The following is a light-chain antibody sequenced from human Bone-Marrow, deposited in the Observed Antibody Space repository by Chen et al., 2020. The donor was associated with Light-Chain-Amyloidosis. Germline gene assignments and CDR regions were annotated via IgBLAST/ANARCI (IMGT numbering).Light chain of an antibody. CDR3: QSADSSGTYEVI. CDR1: YLPTKY. Sequence: YELTQPPSVFVFPGQTARVNFSGGYLPTKYAYWYQQKPGQAPWLVIHRDTERPSGISERFSGSSSGTTATLTISGVQAEDEADYHCQSADSSGTYEVIFGGGTKLTVL. J-gene: IGLJ2*01. V-gene: IGLV3-25*03. CDR2: RDT.